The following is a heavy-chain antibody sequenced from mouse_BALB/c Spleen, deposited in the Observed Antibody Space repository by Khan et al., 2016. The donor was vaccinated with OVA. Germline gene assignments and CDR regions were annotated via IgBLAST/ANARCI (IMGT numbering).Heavy chain of an antibody. D-gene: IGHD2-2*01. CDR3: TRSGYGSFAY. CDR1: GYTFTNYY. CDR2: INPNNGGT. J-gene: IGHJ3*01. V-gene: IGHV1S81*02. Sequence: QVQLQQSGAELVKPGASVKLSCKASGYTFTNYYMYWVKQRPGQGLEWIGEINPNNGGTNFNEKFKSKATLTVDKSSSTAYMQLNSLTSEDSAVYYCTRSGYGSFAYWGQGTLVTVSA.